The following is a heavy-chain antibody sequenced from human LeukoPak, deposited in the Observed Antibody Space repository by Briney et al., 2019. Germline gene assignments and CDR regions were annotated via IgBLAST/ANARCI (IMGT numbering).Heavy chain of an antibody. CDR2: IYHSGST. CDR1: GCSIRSDYY. V-gene: IGHV4-38-2*02. D-gene: IGHD1-26*01. CDR3: ARAIEVGAMTPSDY. J-gene: IGHJ4*02. Sequence: SETLSLTCTVSGCSIRSDYYWGWIRQPPGKGLEWIGSIYHSGSTYYNPSLKSRVTISVDTSKNQFSLKLSSVTAADTAVYYCARAIEVGAMTPSDYWGQGTLVTVSS.